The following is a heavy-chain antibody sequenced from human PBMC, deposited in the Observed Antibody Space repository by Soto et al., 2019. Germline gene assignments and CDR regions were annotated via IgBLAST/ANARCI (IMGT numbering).Heavy chain of an antibody. D-gene: IGHD6-6*01. CDR1: GYTFTSYA. V-gene: IGHV1-3*01. J-gene: IGHJ4*03. Sequence: ASVKVSCKASGYTFTSYAMHWVRQAPGQRLEWMGWINAGNGNTKYSQKFQGRVTITRDTSASTAYMELSSLRSEDTAVYYCARIAARPRGFDYWGQGTTVTVSS. CDR2: INAGNGNT. CDR3: ARIAARPRGFDY.